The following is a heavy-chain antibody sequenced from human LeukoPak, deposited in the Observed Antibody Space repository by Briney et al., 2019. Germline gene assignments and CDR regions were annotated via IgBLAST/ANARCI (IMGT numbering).Heavy chain of an antibody. V-gene: IGHV4-59*01. CDR1: GGSISSYY. J-gene: IGHJ4*02. D-gene: IGHD6-13*01. CDR2: IYYDGST. CDR3: ARGVAAVGTHFDY. Sequence: SETLSLTCTVSGGSISSYYCSWIRQPPGKGLEWIGYIYYDGSTNYNPSLKSRVTMSVDTSKNQFSLRPSSVTAADTAVYYCARGVAAVGTHFDYWGQGTLVTVSS.